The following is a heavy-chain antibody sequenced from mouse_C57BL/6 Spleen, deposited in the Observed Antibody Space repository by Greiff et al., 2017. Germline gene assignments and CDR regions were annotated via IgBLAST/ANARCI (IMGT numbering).Heavy chain of an antibody. CDR2: IDPEDGDT. J-gene: IGHJ2*01. D-gene: IGHD1-1*01. Sequence: VHVKQSGAELVRPGASVKLSCTASGFNIKDYYMHWVKQRPEQGLEWIGRIDPEDGDTEYAPKFQGKATMTADKSSNTAYLQLSSLTSEDTAVYYCTLNYGRDFDYWGQGTTLTVSS. CDR1: GFNIKDYY. CDR3: TLNYGRDFDY. V-gene: IGHV14-1*01.